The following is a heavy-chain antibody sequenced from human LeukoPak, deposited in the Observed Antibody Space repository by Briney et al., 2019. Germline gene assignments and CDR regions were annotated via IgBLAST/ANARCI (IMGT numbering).Heavy chain of an antibody. V-gene: IGHV4-39*07. D-gene: IGHD6-19*01. J-gene: IGHJ4*02. CDR3: ARVPERSSGWYEGPDS. Sequence: SETLSLTCTVSGGSISSSSYYWGWIRQPPGKGLEWIGSIYYSGSTYYNPSLKSRVTISVDTSKNQLSLKLSSVTAADTAVYYCARVPERSSGWYEGPDSWGQGTLVTVSS. CDR1: GGSISSSSYY. CDR2: IYYSGST.